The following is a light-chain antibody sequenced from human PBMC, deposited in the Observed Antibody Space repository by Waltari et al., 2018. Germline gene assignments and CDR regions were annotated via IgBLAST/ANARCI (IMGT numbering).Light chain of an antibody. CDR3: AAWDDSLNAWI. V-gene: IGLV1-44*01. CDR1: SSNIGRTS. J-gene: IGLJ3*02. CDR2: RND. Sequence: SLLTQPPSISGAPGQRVTISCSVGSSNIGRTSVNWYEQVPGTAPKLVMFRNDQRPSGVSDRFSGSKSGTSASLAINGLLSADENDYICAAWDDSLNAWIFGGGTRLTVL.